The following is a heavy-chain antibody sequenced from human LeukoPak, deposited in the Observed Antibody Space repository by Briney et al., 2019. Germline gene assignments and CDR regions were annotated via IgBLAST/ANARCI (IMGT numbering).Heavy chain of an antibody. CDR1: GLTFDDYG. CDR2: INVNGGST. V-gene: IGHV3-20*04. J-gene: IGHJ6*04. Sequence: GGSLRLSCAASGLTFDDYGISWVRQPPGKWLEWVSGINVNGGSTGYAYSVKCPFTISRDNAKNSLYLQMNSLRAEDTALYYCARGGITIFGVVNPPDVWGKGTTVTVSS. D-gene: IGHD3-3*01. CDR3: ARGGITIFGVVNPPDV.